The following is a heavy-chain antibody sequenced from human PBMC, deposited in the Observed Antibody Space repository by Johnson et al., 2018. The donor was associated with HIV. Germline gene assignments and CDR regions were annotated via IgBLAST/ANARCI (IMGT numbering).Heavy chain of an antibody. D-gene: IGHD6-19*01. J-gene: IGHJ3*02. CDR1: GFIFSSYW. CDR2: INSDGRST. CDR3: ARDTRQWDAFDI. V-gene: IGHV3-74*01. Sequence: VQLVESGGGLVQPGGSLRLSCAASGFIFSSYWMHWVRQAPGKGLVWVSRINSDGRSTSYADSVKGRFIISRDNAKNTVYLQMNSLRAEDTAVYYCARDTRQWDAFDIWGQGTMVTVSS.